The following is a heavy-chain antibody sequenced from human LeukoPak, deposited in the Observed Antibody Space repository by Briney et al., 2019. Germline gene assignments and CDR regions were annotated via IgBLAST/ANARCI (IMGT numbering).Heavy chain of an antibody. CDR1: GFSFSRYY. CDR3: ARQGYDSGFDY. Sequence: GGSLRLSCAASGFSFSRYYMSWVRQAPGKGLEWVSVLFSGGDTYYADSVKDRFSISRDRSRETLFLQMNSLRADDTAVYYCARQGYDSGFDYWGHGTMVTVSS. D-gene: IGHD5-12*01. J-gene: IGHJ4*01. CDR2: LFSGGDT. V-gene: IGHV3-66*04.